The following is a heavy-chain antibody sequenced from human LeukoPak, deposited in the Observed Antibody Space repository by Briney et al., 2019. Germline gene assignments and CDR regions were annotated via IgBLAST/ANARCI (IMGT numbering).Heavy chain of an antibody. Sequence: ASVKVSCKASGGTFSSYAISWVRQAPGQGLEWMGRIIPILGIANYAQKFQGRVTLTRDTSINTAYMEVSSLTSDDTAFYYCARAPMGTAPLYWGQGTLVTVSS. D-gene: IGHD5-18*01. CDR2: IIPILGIA. V-gene: IGHV1-69*04. CDR1: GGTFSSYA. CDR3: ARAPMGTAPLY. J-gene: IGHJ4*02.